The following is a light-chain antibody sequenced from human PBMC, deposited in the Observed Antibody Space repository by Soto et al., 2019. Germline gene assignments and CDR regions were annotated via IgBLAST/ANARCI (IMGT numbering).Light chain of an antibody. V-gene: IGKV3-20*01. CDR2: GAS. Sequence: EIVLTQSPGSLSLSPGDRATLSCRASQSVSSASLAWYQQRPGQAPRLLIYGASNRATGMPDRFSGSGSGTDFTLTISRLEPEDFAVYYCQLYSGSPMYTFRQGTRLDVK. CDR3: QLYSGSPMYT. J-gene: IGKJ2*01. CDR1: QSVSSAS.